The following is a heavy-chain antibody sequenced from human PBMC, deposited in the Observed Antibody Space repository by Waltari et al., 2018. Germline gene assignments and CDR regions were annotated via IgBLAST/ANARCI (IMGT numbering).Heavy chain of an antibody. CDR1: GVSPKSANYY. CDR2: LSPSGTA. Sequence: QVHLQESGPGLVKPSQTLSLNCTVSGVSPKSANYYWSWIRKLPAKGLEWTGYLSPSGTAYYNPSLKDLVTMSIDPSKKQFSLRLSSVTAADTAVYFCARGHDYYFDYWGQGILVAVSS. J-gene: IGHJ4*02. V-gene: IGHV4-31*01. D-gene: IGHD4-17*01. CDR3: ARGHDYYFDY.